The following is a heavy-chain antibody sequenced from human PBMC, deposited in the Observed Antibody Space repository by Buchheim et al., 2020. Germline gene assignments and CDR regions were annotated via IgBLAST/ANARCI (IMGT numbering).Heavy chain of an antibody. V-gene: IGHV3-23*04. J-gene: IGHJ6*02. Sequence: EVQLVESGGGLVQPGGSLRLSCAASGFTFSSYDMSWVRQAPGKGLEWVSGISGSGGTTYYAGSVKGRFTISRDSSKNTLYLQMNSLRAEDTAVYHCAKASGPPIYNGLDVWGQGTT. CDR2: ISGSGGTT. CDR3: AKASGPPIYNGLDV. CDR1: GFTFSSYD.